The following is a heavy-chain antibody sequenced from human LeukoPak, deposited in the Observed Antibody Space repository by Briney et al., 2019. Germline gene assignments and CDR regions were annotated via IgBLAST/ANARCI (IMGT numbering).Heavy chain of an antibody. J-gene: IGHJ3*02. Sequence: ASVKVSCKASGYTFTSYGISWMRQAPGQGLEWMGWISAYNGNTNYAQKFQGRVTMTRDTSISTAYMELSRLRSDDTAVYYCAREGTYYDFWSGYRDAFDIWGQGTMVTVSS. CDR3: AREGTYYDFWSGYRDAFDI. CDR1: GYTFTSYG. D-gene: IGHD3-3*01. CDR2: ISAYNGNT. V-gene: IGHV1-18*01.